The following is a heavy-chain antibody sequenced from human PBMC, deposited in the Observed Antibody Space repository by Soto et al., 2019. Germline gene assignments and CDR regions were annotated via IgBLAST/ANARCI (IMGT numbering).Heavy chain of an antibody. V-gene: IGHV1-8*01. D-gene: IGHD3-3*01. CDR2: MNPNSGNT. CDR3: ARARRITIFGVVIRGGNYYGMDV. CDR1: GYTFTSYD. Sequence: ASVKVSCKASGYTFTSYDINWVRQATGQGLEWMGWMNPNSGNTGYAQKFQGRVTMTRNTSISTAYMELSSLGSEDTAVYYWARARRITIFGVVIRGGNYYGMDVWGQGTTVTVSS. J-gene: IGHJ6*02.